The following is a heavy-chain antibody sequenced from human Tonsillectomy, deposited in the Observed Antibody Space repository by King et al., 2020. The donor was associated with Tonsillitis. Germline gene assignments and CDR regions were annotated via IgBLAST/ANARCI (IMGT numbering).Heavy chain of an antibody. D-gene: IGHD5-18*01. J-gene: IGHJ4*02. CDR3: ATGIQLWLDVSGDY. Sequence: VQLVESGGGLVKPGGSLRLSCAASGFTFSTYSMNWVRQAPGKGLEWVSSISSSSSYIYYADSLKGRFTISRDNAKNSLYLQMNGLRAEDTAVYYCATGIQLWLDVSGDYWGQGTLVTVSS. CDR1: GFTFSTYS. CDR2: ISSSSSYI. V-gene: IGHV3-21*01.